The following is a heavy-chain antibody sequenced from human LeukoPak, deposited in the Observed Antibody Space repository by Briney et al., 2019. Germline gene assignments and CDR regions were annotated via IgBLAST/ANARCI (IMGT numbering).Heavy chain of an antibody. CDR2: IYSSDNT. CDR1: GFTVSGNY. Sequence: WGSLRLSCAASGFTVSGNYMSWVRQAPGKGLEWVSVIYSSDNTYYIDSVKGRFTISRDNSKNTLYLQMNSLRAEDTAVYYCAGTRVLDASFHYWAQGTLVTVSS. J-gene: IGHJ4*02. CDR3: AGTRVLDASFHY. D-gene: IGHD3-16*01. V-gene: IGHV3-66*02.